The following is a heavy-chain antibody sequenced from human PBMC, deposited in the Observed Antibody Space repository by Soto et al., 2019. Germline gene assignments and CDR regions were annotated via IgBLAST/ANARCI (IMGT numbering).Heavy chain of an antibody. CDR3: ARAGDGYPLGWFDP. V-gene: IGHV1-69*01. J-gene: IGHJ5*02. CDR1: GGTFRTYA. CDR2: IIPVFDTT. Sequence: QVQLVQSGAEVKKPGSSVKVSCKASGGTFRTYAISWVRQAPGQGLEWMGGIIPVFDTTNYAQKFQGRVTITADESPSTAYMELSSLRSEDTGVYYCARAGDGYPLGWFDPWGQGTLVTVSS. D-gene: IGHD5-12*01.